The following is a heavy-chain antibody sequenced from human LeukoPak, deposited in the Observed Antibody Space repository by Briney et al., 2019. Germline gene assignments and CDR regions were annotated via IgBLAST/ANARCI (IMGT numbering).Heavy chain of an antibody. V-gene: IGHV4-30-4*07. D-gene: IGHD4-23*01. J-gene: IGHJ4*02. CDR3: ARPKYYGGNSISHFRGFDY. CDR1: GASISSGGHS. Sequence: SPSETLSLTCAVSGASISSGGHSWSWIRQPPGKGLEWVGYIYDHGSTYYTPSLKSRITISVDTSRNQFSLKLSSVTAADTAVYYCARPKYYGGNSISHFRGFDYWGQGTLVTVSS. CDR2: IYDHGST.